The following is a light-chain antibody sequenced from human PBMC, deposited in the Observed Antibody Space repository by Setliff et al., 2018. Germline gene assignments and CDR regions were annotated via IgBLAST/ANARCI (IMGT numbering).Light chain of an antibody. CDR3: MQSLQTPT. Sequence: EIVMTQSPLSLPVTPGEPASISCRSSQSLLHSNGYSYLDWYMQKPGQSPQLLIYLVSNRAPGVPDRFRGSGSGRDFTLKISRVEAEDVGFYYCMQSLQTPTFGQGTKVDIK. CDR2: LVS. J-gene: IGKJ1*01. V-gene: IGKV2-28*01. CDR1: QSLLHSNGYSY.